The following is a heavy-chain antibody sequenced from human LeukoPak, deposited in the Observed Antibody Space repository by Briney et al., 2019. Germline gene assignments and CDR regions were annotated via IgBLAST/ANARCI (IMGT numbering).Heavy chain of an antibody. CDR1: GFTFSSYA. J-gene: IGHJ4*02. CDR2: ISGSGGST. D-gene: IGHD6-19*01. CDR3: AKVPYSSGGGIFDY. V-gene: IGHV3-23*01. Sequence: GVSLRLSCAASGFTFSSYAMSWVRQAPGKGLEWVSAISGSGGSTYYADSVKGRFTICRDNSKNTLYLQMNSLRAEDTAVYYCAKVPYSSGGGIFDYWGQGTLVTVSS.